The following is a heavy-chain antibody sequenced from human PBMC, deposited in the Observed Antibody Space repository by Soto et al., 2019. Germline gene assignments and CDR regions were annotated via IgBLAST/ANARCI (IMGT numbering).Heavy chain of an antibody. CDR1: GYCFTSYW. J-gene: IGHJ6*02. Sequence: PGESLKISCKGSGYCFTSYWISWVRQMPGKGLEWMGRIDPSDSYTNYSPSFQGHVTISADKSISTAYLQWSSLKASDTAMCYCARTSMQSRGYSYGHGGMDVWGQGTTVT. D-gene: IGHD5-18*01. CDR3: ARTSMQSRGYSYGHGGMDV. V-gene: IGHV5-10-1*01. CDR2: IDPSDSYT.